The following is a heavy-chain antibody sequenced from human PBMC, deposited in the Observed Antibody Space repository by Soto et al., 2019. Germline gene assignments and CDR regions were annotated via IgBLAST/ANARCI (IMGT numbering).Heavy chain of an antibody. CDR3: ARESSSGWYYAFDI. V-gene: IGHV1-2*04. CDR1: GYTFTSYG. J-gene: IGHJ3*02. Sequence: ASVKVSCKASGYTFTSYGISWVRQAPGQGLEWMGWINPNSGGTNYAQKFQGWVTMTRDTSISTAYMELSRLRSDDTAVYYCARESSSGWYYAFDIWGQGTMVTVSS. CDR2: INPNSGGT. D-gene: IGHD6-19*01.